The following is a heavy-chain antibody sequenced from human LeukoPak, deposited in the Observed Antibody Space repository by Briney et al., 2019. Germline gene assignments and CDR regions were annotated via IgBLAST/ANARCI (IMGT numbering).Heavy chain of an antibody. V-gene: IGHV3-30*02. J-gene: IGHJ5*02. CDR3: ARGLPSSTRTYNWFDP. CDR2: IHYDGGNE. CDR1: GFTFSTYG. Sequence: GGSLRPSCAASGFTFSTYGMHWVRQAPGKGLEWVAFIHYDGGNEYNGDSVKGRFTISRDNSKNTLYLQMNSLRPEDTAVYYCARGLPSSTRTYNWFDPWGPGTLVTVSS. D-gene: IGHD2-2*01.